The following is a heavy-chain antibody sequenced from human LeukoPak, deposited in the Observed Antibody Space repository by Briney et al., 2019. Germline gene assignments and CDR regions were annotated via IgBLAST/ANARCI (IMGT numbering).Heavy chain of an antibody. CDR2: INHSGST. V-gene: IGHV4-34*01. CDR1: GGSFSGYY. CDR3: AREVPYSSSSGVRSTRVDY. J-gene: IGHJ4*02. Sequence: SETLSLTCAVYGGSFSGYYWSWIRQPPGKGLEWIGEINHSGSTNYNPSLKSRVTISVDTSKNQFSLKLISVTAADTAVYYCAREVPYSSSSGVRSTRVDYWGQGTLVTVSS. D-gene: IGHD6-6*01.